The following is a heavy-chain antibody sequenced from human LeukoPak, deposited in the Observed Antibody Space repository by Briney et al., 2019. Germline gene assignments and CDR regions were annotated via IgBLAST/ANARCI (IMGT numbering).Heavy chain of an antibody. D-gene: IGHD5-18*01. J-gene: IGHJ4*02. CDR3: ARGSYSYGSGRGLPFDY. V-gene: IGHV3-30-3*01. CDR1: GFTFSSYA. Sequence: GGSLRLSCAASGFTFSSYAMHWVRQAPGKGLEWVAVISYDGSNKYYADSVKGRFTISRDNSKNTLYLQMNSLRAEDTAVYYCARGSYSYGSGRGLPFDYWGQGTLVTVSS. CDR2: ISYDGSNK.